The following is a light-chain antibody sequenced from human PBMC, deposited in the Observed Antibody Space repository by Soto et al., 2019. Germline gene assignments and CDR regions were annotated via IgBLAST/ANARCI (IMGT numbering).Light chain of an antibody. CDR3: CSHAGDNTYV. J-gene: IGLJ1*01. Sequence: QSVLTQPPSASGSPGQSVTISCTGSSSDVGGYNYVSWYQQHPGKAPKLMIYEVTKRPSGVPDRFSGSKSGNTASLTVSGLQAADEADYFCCSHAGDNTYVFGTGTKVTVL. V-gene: IGLV2-8*01. CDR2: EVT. CDR1: SSDVGGYNY.